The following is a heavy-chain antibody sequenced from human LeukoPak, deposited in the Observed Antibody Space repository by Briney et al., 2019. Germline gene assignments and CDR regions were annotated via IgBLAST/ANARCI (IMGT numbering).Heavy chain of an antibody. D-gene: IGHD1-26*01. CDR1: GYTFTSYG. CDR3: VRLAYSGSYQYYFDY. Sequence: GASVKVSCKASGYTFTSYGISWVRQAPGQGLEWMGWISAYNGNTNYAQKLQGRVTMTTDTSTSTAYMELRSLRSDDTAVYYCVRLAYSGSYQYYFDYWGQGTLVTVSS. V-gene: IGHV1-18*01. CDR2: ISAYNGNT. J-gene: IGHJ4*02.